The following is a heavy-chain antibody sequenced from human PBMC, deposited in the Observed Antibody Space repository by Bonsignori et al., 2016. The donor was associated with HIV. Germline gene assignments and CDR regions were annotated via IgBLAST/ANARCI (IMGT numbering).Heavy chain of an antibody. CDR3: ARVGVRGVGY. J-gene: IGHJ4*02. V-gene: IGHV4-34*01. D-gene: IGHD3-16*01. Sequence: WIRQPPGKGLEWIGEINHSGSTNYNPSLKSRVTISVDTSKNQFSLKLSSVTAADTAVYYCARVGVRGVGYWGQGTLVTVSS. CDR2: INHSGST.